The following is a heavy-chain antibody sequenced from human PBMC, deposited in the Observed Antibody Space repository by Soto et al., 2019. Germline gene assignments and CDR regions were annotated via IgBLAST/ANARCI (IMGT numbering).Heavy chain of an antibody. CDR2: ISVSGTDT. J-gene: IGHJ4*02. D-gene: IGHD2-15*01. CDR1: GFTFPDYY. CDR3: AFPSRLPNY. V-gene: IGHV3-11*03. Sequence: WGSLRLSCVAPGFTFPDYYMKSIRQTPGKGLEWLSYISVSGTDTNYADSVSGRFTIYRDNAKSSIYLQMNSLRVEDTAVYYCAFPSRLPNYWGQGTLVTVSS.